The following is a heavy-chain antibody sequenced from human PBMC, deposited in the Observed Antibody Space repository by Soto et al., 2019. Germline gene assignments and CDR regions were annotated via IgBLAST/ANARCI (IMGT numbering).Heavy chain of an antibody. CDR3: ASGASRWYPYFFDS. CDR1: EGTFNSYA. D-gene: IGHD6-13*01. CDR2: IIPYYNTL. Sequence: QAQVVQSGAEVRKPGSSVKLSCKASEGTFNSYAIAWVRQAPGQGLEWMGGIIPYYNTLNYAQKFQDRVTITADDSTNTVYVELSSLRCDDTAVYFCASGASRWYPYFFDSWAQGTLVTVSP. J-gene: IGHJ4*02. V-gene: IGHV1-69*01.